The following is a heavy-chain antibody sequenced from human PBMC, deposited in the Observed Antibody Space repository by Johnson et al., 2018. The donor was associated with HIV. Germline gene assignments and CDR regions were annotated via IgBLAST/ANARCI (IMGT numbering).Heavy chain of an antibody. CDR2: IYSGGST. CDR3: ARATYYYDLSVYLTRPRAFDM. J-gene: IGHJ3*02. D-gene: IGHD3-3*01. V-gene: IGHV3-66*01. Sequence: VQLVESGGGLVQPGGSLRLSCAASGFTFNNAWMSWVRQAPGKGLEWVSVIYSGGSTYYADSVKGRFTISRDNSKNTLYLQMNSLRAEDTAVYYCARATYYYDLSVYLTRPRAFDMWGQGTMVTVSS. CDR1: GFTFNNAW.